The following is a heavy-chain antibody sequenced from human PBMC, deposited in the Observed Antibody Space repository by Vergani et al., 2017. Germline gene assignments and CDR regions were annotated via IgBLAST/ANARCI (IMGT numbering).Heavy chain of an antibody. CDR3: ARDSLLWFGEFFPLDY. CDR1: NYKFINYG. D-gene: IGHD3-10*01. J-gene: IGHJ4*02. Sequence: VHLVQSGAEVKKSGASVKVSCKASNYKFINYGFSWVRQAPGQGLEWMGWISAYNGNTNYAQKFQGRVSMTADTSTTTAYMELRSLRSDDTAVYYCARDSLLWFGEFFPLDYWGQGTRVTVSS. V-gene: IGHV1-18*01. CDR2: ISAYNGNT.